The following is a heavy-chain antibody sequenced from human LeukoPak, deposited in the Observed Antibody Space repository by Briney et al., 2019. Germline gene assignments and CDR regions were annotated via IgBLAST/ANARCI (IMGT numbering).Heavy chain of an antibody. Sequence: SETLSLTCTVSGGSISSGGYYWSWIRQHPGKGLEWIGYIYYSGSTYYNPSLESRVTISVDTSKNQFSLELSSVTAADTAVYYCARDLSGNLYVDYWGQGTLVTVSS. CDR1: GGSISSGGYY. J-gene: IGHJ4*02. V-gene: IGHV4-31*03. CDR2: IYYSGST. CDR3: ARDLSGNLYVDY. D-gene: IGHD3-10*01.